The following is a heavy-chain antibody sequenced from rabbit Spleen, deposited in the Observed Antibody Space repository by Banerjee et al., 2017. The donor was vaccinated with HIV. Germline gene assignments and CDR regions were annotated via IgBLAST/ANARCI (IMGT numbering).Heavy chain of an antibody. CDR3: SRDARSGLGVVSCYFNL. J-gene: IGHJ4*01. V-gene: IGHV1S40*01. CDR1: GFSFSSRYY. D-gene: IGHD4-1*01. Sequence: QSLEESGGDLVKPGASLTLTCTASGFSFSSRYYICWVRQAPGKGLEWIACIYACSSGSTYYANWAKCRITISKTSSTTVTLQMTSLTAADTAAYFCSRDARSGLGVVSCYFNLWGPGTLVTVS. CDR2: IYACSSGST.